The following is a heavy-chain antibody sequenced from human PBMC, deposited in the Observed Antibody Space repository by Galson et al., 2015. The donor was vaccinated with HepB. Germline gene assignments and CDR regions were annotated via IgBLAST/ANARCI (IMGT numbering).Heavy chain of an antibody. CDR1: GFTFSSYA. CDR3: AEKDADDY. Sequence: SLRLSCAASGFTFSSYAMHWVRQAPGKGLEWVAVISYDGSNKYYADPVKGRFTISRDNSKNTLYLQMNSLRAEDTAVYYCAEKDADDYWGQGTLVTVSS. J-gene: IGHJ4*02. V-gene: IGHV3-30-3*01. D-gene: IGHD5-24*01. CDR2: ISYDGSNK.